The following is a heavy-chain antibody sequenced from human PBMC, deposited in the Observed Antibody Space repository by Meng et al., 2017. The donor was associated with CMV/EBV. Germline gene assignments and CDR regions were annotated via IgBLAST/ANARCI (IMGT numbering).Heavy chain of an antibody. J-gene: IGHJ4*02. V-gene: IGHV4-30-4*08. CDR3: ASSGAREDDY. Sequence: QGHLQQWGAGLLKPSQTLSLTCTVSGGSISSGDYYWSWIRQPPGKGLEWIGYIYYSGSTYYNPSLKSRVTISVDTSKNQFSLKLSSVTAADTAVYYCASSGAREDDYWGQGTLVTVSS. CDR2: IYYSGST. CDR1: GGSISSGDYY. D-gene: IGHD5-12*01.